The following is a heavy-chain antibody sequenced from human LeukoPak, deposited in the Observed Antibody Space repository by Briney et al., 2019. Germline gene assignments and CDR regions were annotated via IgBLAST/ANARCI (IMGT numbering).Heavy chain of an antibody. D-gene: IGHD3-22*01. CDR3: ARVGYDSSGYYYIQDVFDI. V-gene: IGHV4-61*02. Sequence: PSQTLSLTCTVSGGSISSGSCYWSWIRQPAGKGLEWIGRIYRSGSTNYNPSLKSRVTISVDTSKNQFSLKLSSVTAADTAVYYCARVGYDSSGYYYIQDVFDIWGQGTMVTVSS. CDR1: GGSISSGSCY. J-gene: IGHJ3*02. CDR2: IYRSGST.